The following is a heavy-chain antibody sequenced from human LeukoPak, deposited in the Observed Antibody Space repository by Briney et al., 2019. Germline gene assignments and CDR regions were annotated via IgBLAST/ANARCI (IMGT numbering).Heavy chain of an antibody. D-gene: IGHD3-22*01. Sequence: PSETLSLTCAVSGGSISSGAYSWSWIRQPPGKGLEWIGYIYYSGSTYYNPSLKSRVTISVDTSKNQFSLKLSSVTAADRALYYCARQTTSGYLDYWGQGTLVTVS. CDR3: ARQTTSGYLDY. CDR2: IYYSGST. J-gene: IGHJ4*02. CDR1: GGSISSGAYS. V-gene: IGHV4-30-4*07.